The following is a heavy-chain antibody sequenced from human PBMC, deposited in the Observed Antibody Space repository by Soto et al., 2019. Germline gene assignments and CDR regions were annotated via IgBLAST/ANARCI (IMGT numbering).Heavy chain of an antibody. Sequence: ASVKVSCKASGYTFTSYGISWVRQAPGQGLEWMGWISAYNGNTNYAQKLQGRVTMTTDTSTSTAYMELRSLRSDDTAVYYCARDQMGIHIFAGYRHAFDIWAQRTTVT. D-gene: IGHD3-9*01. V-gene: IGHV1-18*01. J-gene: IGHJ3*02. CDR3: ARDQMGIHIFAGYRHAFDI. CDR2: ISAYNGNT. CDR1: GYTFTSYG.